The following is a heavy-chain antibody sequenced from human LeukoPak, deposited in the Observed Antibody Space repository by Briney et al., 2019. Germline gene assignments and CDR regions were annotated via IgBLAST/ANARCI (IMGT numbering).Heavy chain of an antibody. CDR3: TTDLGSGWRLYYFDH. V-gene: IGHV3-15*01. Sequence: PGGSLRLSCAASGFTFSNAWMSWVRQAPGKGLEWVGRIKSKTDGGTTDYAAPVKGRFTISRDDSKNTLYLQMNSLKTEDTAVYYCTTDLGSGWRLYYFDHWGQGTLVTVSS. CDR2: IKSKTDGGTT. CDR1: GFTFSNAW. D-gene: IGHD6-19*01. J-gene: IGHJ4*02.